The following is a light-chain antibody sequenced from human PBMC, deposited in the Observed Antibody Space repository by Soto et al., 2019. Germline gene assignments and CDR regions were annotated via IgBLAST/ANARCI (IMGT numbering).Light chain of an antibody. J-gene: IGLJ1*01. CDR1: SSNIGAGYD. CDR2: ANN. CDR3: QSFDSGLSGSD. V-gene: IGLV1-40*01. Sequence: QSVLTQPPSLSGAPGQRITISCAGSSSNIGAGYDVQWYQFLPGTAPKVLIYANNNRPSGVPDRFSGSKSGTSASLAITGLQAADEADYYCQSFDSGLSGSDFGTGTKVTVL.